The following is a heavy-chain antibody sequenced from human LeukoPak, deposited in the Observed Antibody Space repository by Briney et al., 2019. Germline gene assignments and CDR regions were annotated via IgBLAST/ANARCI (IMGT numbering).Heavy chain of an antibody. CDR1: GGSISSGSYY. J-gene: IGHJ6*03. Sequence: KTSQTLSLTCTVSGGSISSGSYYWSWIRQPAGKGLEWIGRIYTSGSTNYNPSLKSRVTISVDTSKNQFSLKLSSVTAADTAVYYCARGRRCSSTSCYAYYYYYYMDAWGKGTTVTVSS. CDR2: IYTSGST. CDR3: ARGRRCSSTSCYAYYYYYYMDA. D-gene: IGHD2-2*01. V-gene: IGHV4-61*02.